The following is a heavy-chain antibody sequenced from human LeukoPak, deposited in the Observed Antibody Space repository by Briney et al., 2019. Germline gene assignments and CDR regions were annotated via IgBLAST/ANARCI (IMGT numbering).Heavy chain of an antibody. CDR3: AKSPLRWFGELLPSGHFDY. J-gene: IGHJ4*02. CDR1: GFTFSSYA. Sequence: PGGSLRLSCAASGFTFSSYAMSWVRQAPGKGLEWVAAISCSGGSTYYADSVKGRFTISRDNSKNTLYLQMNSLRAEDTAVYYCAKSPLRWFGELLPSGHFDYWGQGNLVTVSS. V-gene: IGHV3-23*01. D-gene: IGHD3-10*01. CDR2: ISCSGGST.